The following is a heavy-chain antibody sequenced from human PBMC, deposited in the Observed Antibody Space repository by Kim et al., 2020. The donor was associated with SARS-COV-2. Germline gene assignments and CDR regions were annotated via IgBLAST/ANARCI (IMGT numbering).Heavy chain of an antibody. Sequence: SQTLSLTCAISGDRVSSNSAVWHWIRQYPSRGLEWLVSTYYRSKWSNDSAVSVKRRTTINPDTSKNQFSLHLNSVTPEDTAVYYWARERVAAAVRVFAYWGHGTLVSVSS. CDR1: GDRVSSNSAV. D-gene: IGHD6-13*01. CDR2: TYYRSKWSN. V-gene: IGHV6-1*01. CDR3: ARERVAAAVRVFAY. J-gene: IGHJ4*01.